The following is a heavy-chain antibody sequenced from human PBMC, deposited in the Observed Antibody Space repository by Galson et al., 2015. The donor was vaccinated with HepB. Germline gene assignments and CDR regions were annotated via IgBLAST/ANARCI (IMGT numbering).Heavy chain of an antibody. Sequence: SLRLSCAASGFTFSGSAMHWVRQASGKGLEWVGRIRSKANSYATAYAASVKGRFTISRDDSKNTAYLQMNSLKTEDTAVYYCTRETHYDSSGYRYWYFDLWGRGTLVTVSS. V-gene: IGHV3-73*01. D-gene: IGHD3-22*01. J-gene: IGHJ2*01. CDR2: IRSKANSYAT. CDR3: TRETHYDSSGYRYWYFDL. CDR1: GFTFSGSA.